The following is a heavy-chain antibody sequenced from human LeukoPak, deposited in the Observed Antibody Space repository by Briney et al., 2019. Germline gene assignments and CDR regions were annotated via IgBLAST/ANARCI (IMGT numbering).Heavy chain of an antibody. CDR3: AKHLITVAAALWYFDL. V-gene: IGHV3-23*01. CDR2: IVGSGGGT. J-gene: IGHJ2*01. CDR1: GFTSSKYD. Sequence: GGSLRLSCAVSGFTSSKYDMSWVRQAPGKGLEWVSAIVGSGGGTFYADSVKGRFTVSRDNSENTVDLQMNSLRAEDTAIYYCAKHLITVAAALWYFDLWGRGTLVTVSS. D-gene: IGHD6-19*01.